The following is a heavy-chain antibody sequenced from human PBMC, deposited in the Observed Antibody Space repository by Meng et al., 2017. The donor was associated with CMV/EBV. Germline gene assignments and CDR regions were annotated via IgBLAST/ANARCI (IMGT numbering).Heavy chain of an antibody. Sequence: ASVKVSCKASGYTFTGYYMHWVRQAPGQGLEWMGWINPNSGGTNYAQKFQGRVTMTRDTSISTAYMELSRLRSDDTAVYYCASCSNYRGLYYYYYYGMDVWGQGTTVTVSS. CDR1: GYTFTGYY. V-gene: IGHV1-2*02. D-gene: IGHD4-11*01. CDR2: INPNSGGT. J-gene: IGHJ6*02. CDR3: ASCSNYRGLYYYYYYGMDV.